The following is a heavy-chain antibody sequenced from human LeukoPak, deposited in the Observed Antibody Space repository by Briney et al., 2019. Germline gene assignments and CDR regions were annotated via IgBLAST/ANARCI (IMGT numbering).Heavy chain of an antibody. Sequence: GGSLRLSCAASGFTFSSYAMSWVRQAPGKGLEWVSTTSGSGAITSYADSVRGRFTISRDNSKNTLYLQMNSLRAEDTAVYYCAKETCGGDCYTPGYFDYWGQGTLVTVSS. CDR1: GFTFSSYA. CDR2: TSGSGAIT. CDR3: AKETCGGDCYTPGYFDY. J-gene: IGHJ4*02. D-gene: IGHD2-21*01. V-gene: IGHV3-23*01.